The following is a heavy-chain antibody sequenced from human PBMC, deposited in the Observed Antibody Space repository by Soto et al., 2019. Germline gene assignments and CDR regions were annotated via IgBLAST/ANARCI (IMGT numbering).Heavy chain of an antibody. V-gene: IGHV5-10-1*01. CDR2: INPSDSHT. CDR3: ARQAFYYVSIGYLDTY. Sequence: PGESLKISCQGSGYTFTNHWITWVRQMPGKGLEWMGRINPSDSHTNYSPSFQGHVTMSVDESISTAYLQWSSLKASDTAMYYCARQAFYYVSIGYLDTYCGQGTTVTV. D-gene: IGHD3-22*01. CDR1: GYTFTNHW. J-gene: IGHJ4*02.